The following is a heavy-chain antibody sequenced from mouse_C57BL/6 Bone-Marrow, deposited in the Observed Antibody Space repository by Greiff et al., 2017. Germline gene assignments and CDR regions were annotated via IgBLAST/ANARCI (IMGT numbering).Heavy chain of an antibody. D-gene: IGHD2-4*01. Sequence: EVKLVESGGGLVKPGGSLKLSCAASGFTFSSYAMSWVRQTPEKRLEWVATISDGGSYTYYPDNVKGRFTISRDNAKNNLYLQMSHLKSEDTAMYYCASPIYYDYDGGWFAYWGQGTLVTVSA. CDR2: ISDGGSYT. CDR3: ASPIYYDYDGGWFAY. CDR1: GFTFSSYA. V-gene: IGHV5-4*03. J-gene: IGHJ3*01.